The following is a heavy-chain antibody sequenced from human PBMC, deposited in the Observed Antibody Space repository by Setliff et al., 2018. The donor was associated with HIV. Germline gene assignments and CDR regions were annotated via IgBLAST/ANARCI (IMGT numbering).Heavy chain of an antibody. V-gene: IGHV4-34*01. CDR1: GFTFSSYE. CDR3: ARGRALGV. J-gene: IGHJ3*01. Sequence: GSLRLSCAASGFTFSSYEMNWIRQPPGKGLEWIGEINHSGSTNYNPSLKSRVTISVDTSKNQFSLKLSSVTAADTAVYYCARGRALGVWGQGTMVTVSS. D-gene: IGHD3-3*02. CDR2: INHSGST.